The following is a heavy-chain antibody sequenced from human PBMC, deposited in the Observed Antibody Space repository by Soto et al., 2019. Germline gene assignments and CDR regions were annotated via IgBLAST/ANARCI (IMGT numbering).Heavy chain of an antibody. CDR2: ISGSGGST. Sequence: GRAQTLSCAAPVFTVSSYAMSWVRQAPGKGLEWVSAISGSGGSTYYADSVKGRFTISRDNSKNTLYLQMNSLRAEDTAVYYCAKGSPSGSYFYWGQGTLVTVSS. J-gene: IGHJ4*02. V-gene: IGHV3-23*01. CDR1: VFTVSSYA. CDR3: AKGSPSGSYFY. D-gene: IGHD1-26*01.